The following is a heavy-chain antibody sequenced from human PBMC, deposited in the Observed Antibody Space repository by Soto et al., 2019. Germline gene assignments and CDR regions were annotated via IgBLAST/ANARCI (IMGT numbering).Heavy chain of an antibody. J-gene: IGHJ6*03. V-gene: IGHV3-21*06. Sequence: EVQLVESGGGLVKPGGSLRLSCVVSGFTFSSYSMNWVRQAPGKGLEWVSSISSGSNYTYYADSVKGRFTISRDNAKNSVYLQMNSLRAEDTALYYCAIDVKASQDYYYCMDVLGKGTTVTVSS. CDR2: ISSGSNYT. CDR1: GFTFSSYS. CDR3: AIDVKASQDYYYCMDV.